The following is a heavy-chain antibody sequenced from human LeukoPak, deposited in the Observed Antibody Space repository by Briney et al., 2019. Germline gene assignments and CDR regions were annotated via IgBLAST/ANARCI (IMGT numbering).Heavy chain of an antibody. Sequence: SETLSLTCTVSGGSIGGSISSGILYWGWIRQPPGKWLEWIGVIYYSGSTYYNPSLQSRVTISVDSSKNQFSLRLSSVTAADTAVYYCARQGRKRGYFDYWGEGTLVTVSS. J-gene: IGHJ4*02. D-gene: IGHD3-10*01. V-gene: IGHV4-39*01. CDR1: GGSIGGSISSGILY. CDR3: ARQGRKRGYFDY. CDR2: IYYSGST.